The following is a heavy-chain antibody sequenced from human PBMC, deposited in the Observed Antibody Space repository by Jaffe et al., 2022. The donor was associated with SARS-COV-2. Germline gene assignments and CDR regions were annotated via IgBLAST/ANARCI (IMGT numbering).Heavy chain of an antibody. CDR1: GGSISSYY. CDR3: ARSLPYYDILTGYYSGFDY. Sequence: QVQLQESGPGLVKPSETLSLTCTVSGGSISSYYWSWIRQPPGKGLEWIGYIYYSGSTNYNPSLKSRVTISVDTSKNQFSLKLSSVTAADTAVYYCARSLPYYDILTGYYSGFDYWGQGTLVTVSS. D-gene: IGHD3-9*01. CDR2: IYYSGST. J-gene: IGHJ4*02. V-gene: IGHV4-59*01.